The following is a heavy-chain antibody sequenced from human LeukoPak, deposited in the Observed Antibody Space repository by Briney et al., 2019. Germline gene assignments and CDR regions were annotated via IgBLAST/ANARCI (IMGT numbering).Heavy chain of an antibody. CDR1: GYSLSELS. Sequence: ALVKVSCKVSGYSLSELSTHWVRQAPGQGLEWMGGFDPGDDETIYAQKFQGRVTMAEDTSTDTAYLELSSPRSEDTAVYFCATEKDLLLDSWGQGTPVTVSS. CDR2: FDPGDDET. CDR3: ATEKDLLLDS. J-gene: IGHJ5*01. D-gene: IGHD1-26*01. V-gene: IGHV1-24*01.